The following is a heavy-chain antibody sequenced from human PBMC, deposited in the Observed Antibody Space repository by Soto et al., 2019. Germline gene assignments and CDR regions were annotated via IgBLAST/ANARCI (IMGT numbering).Heavy chain of an antibody. CDR1: GLPVAGSY. Sequence: PRLSCVASGLPVAGSYMAWVRQAPGKGLEWASVIYKDGATYYSQSVEGRFTISRDTSKNTLYLQMDRLRDEDTAVYYCVRPLPSGQTHARDVWGQGTTVTVSS. CDR2: IYKDGAT. V-gene: IGHV3-53*01. J-gene: IGHJ6*02. CDR3: VRPLPSGQTHARDV.